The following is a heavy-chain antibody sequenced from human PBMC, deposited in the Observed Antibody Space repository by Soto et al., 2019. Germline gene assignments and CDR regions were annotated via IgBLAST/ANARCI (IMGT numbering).Heavy chain of an antibody. CDR3: ARTGLRRKGWFDP. CDR2: IIPIFGTA. J-gene: IGHJ5*02. D-gene: IGHD2-21*01. V-gene: IGHV1-69*13. CDR1: GGTFSSYA. Sequence: ASVKVSCKASGGTFSSYAISWVRQAPGQGLEWMGGIIPIFGTANYAQKFQGRVTITADESTSTAYMELSSLRSEDTAVYYCARTGLRRKGWFDPWGQGTLVTVSS.